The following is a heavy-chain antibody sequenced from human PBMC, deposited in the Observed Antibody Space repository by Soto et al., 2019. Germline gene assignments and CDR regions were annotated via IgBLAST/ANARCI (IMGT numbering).Heavy chain of an antibody. D-gene: IGHD2-21*01. J-gene: IGHJ3*01. V-gene: IGHV3-33*01. Sequence: QEQLVESGGGMVQPGGSLRLSCAASGFTLDTYGMHWVRQAAGQGLEWVAVSCHDGRNLDYADSVRGRFTVFRDDYKNTLFLEMNGLRGDDTAVYYCARDWGACTPGECYSHGCALWGQGTLVTVSS. CDR3: ARDWGACTPGECYSHGCAL. CDR1: GFTLDTYG. CDR2: SCHDGRNL.